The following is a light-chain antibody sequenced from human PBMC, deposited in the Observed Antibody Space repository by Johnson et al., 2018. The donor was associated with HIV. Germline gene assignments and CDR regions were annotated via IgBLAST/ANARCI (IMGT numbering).Light chain of an antibody. CDR2: ENN. V-gene: IGLV1-51*02. Sequence: QSVLTQPPSVSAAPGQKVTISCSGSSSNIGNNYVSWYQQLPGTAPKLLIYENNKRPPEIPDRFSGSKSATSATLGITGLQTGDEAVYYCGTWDSSRMVFGTVTKVTVL. CDR1: SSNIGNNY. J-gene: IGLJ1*01. CDR3: GTWDSSRMV.